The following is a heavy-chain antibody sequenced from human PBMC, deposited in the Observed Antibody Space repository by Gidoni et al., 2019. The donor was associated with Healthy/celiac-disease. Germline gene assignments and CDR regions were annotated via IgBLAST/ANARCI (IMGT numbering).Heavy chain of an antibody. J-gene: IGHJ4*02. D-gene: IGHD5-12*01. CDR1: GFTLSSYA. CDR3: NVVATINSSPNFDY. V-gene: IGHV3-23*01. CDR2: MSGSGGST. Sequence: EVQLLESGGGLVQPGGSLRLSCAASGFTLSSYAMSGVRQAPGKGLEWVSAMSGSGGSTYYADSVKGRFTISRDNSKNTLYLQMNSLRAEDTAVYYCNVVATINSSPNFDYWGQGTLVTVSS.